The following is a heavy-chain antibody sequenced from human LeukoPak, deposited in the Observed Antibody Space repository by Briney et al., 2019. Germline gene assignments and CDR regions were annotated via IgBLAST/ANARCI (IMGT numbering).Heavy chain of an antibody. J-gene: IGHJ4*02. CDR2: ISDSGGRT. CDR1: GITLSNYG. V-gene: IGHV3-23*01. CDR3: AKKGITMIVTN. Sequence: GGSLRLSCAVSGITLSNYGMSWVRQAPGKGLEWVAGISDSGGRTNYADSVKGRFTISRDNSKNTLYLQMNSLRAEDTAVYYCAKKGITMIVTNWGQGTLVTVSS. D-gene: IGHD3-22*01.